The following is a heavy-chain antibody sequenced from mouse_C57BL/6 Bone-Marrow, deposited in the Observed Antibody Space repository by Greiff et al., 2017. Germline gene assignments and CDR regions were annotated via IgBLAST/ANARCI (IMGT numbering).Heavy chain of an antibody. V-gene: IGHV10-1*01. CDR1: GFSFNTYA. CDR2: IRSKSNNYAT. D-gene: IGHD1-1*01. CDR3: VRQGTVVATDYYAMDY. J-gene: IGHJ4*01. Sequence: EVKLVESGGGLVQPKGSLKLSCAASGFSFNTYAMNWVRQAPGQGLEWVARIRSKSNNYATYYADSVKDRFTISRDDSESMLYLQMNNLKTEDTAMCYCVRQGTVVATDYYAMDYWGQGTSVTVSS.